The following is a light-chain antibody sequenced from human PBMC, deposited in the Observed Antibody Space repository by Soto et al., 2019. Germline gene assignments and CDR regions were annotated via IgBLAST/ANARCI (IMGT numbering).Light chain of an antibody. J-gene: IGKJ4*01. Sequence: EIVMTQSPATLSVSPGERATLSCRASQSVSNKLAWYQQKPGQAPRLLIYGASTRATGIPARFSGSGSGTDFTLTISRLEPEDFAVYYCQQFSSYPLTFGGGTKVDIK. CDR1: QSVSNK. CDR2: GAS. V-gene: IGKV3-15*01. CDR3: QQFSSYPLT.